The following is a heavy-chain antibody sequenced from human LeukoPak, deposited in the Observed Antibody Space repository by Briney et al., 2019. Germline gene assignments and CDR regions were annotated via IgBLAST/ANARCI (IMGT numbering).Heavy chain of an antibody. V-gene: IGHV3-23*01. CDR2: ISGSGGTT. Sequence: PGGSLRLSCAASGFTSSSYAMSWVRQTPGKGLGWGSSISGSGGTTYYADPVKGRFTISRDESKNTLYLQMNSLRAEDTAVYYCAKDRLAVAGPVGYFDYWGQGTLVTASS. CDR3: AKDRLAVAGPVGYFDY. CDR1: GFTSSSYA. J-gene: IGHJ4*02. D-gene: IGHD6-19*01.